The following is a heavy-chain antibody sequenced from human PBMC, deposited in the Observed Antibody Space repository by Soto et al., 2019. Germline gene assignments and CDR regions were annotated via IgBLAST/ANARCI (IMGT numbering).Heavy chain of an antibody. J-gene: IGHJ4*02. V-gene: IGHV3-30*18. CDR3: AKVDKAMGVDY. D-gene: IGHD5-18*01. Sequence: ESGGGVVQPGRSLRLSCAASGFTFSSYGMHWVRQAPSKGLEWVAVISYDGSNKYYADSVKDRFTISRDNSKNTLYLQMNSLRAEETAVYYCAKVDKAMGVDYWGQGTLVTVS. CDR1: GFTFSSYG. CDR2: ISYDGSNK.